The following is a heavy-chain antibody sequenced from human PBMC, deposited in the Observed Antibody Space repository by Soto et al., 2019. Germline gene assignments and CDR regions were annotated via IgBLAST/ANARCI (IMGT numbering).Heavy chain of an antibody. V-gene: IGHV1-24*01. D-gene: IGHD2-15*01. Sequence: GASVKVSCKVSGYTLTELSMHWVRQAPGKGLEWMGGFDPEDGETIYAQKFQGRVTMTEDTSTDTAYMELSSLRSEDTAVYYCATGRVLGYCSGGSCHAAFDIWGQGTIVTV. CDR3: ATGRVLGYCSGGSCHAAFDI. CDR1: GYTLTELS. CDR2: FDPEDGET. J-gene: IGHJ3*02.